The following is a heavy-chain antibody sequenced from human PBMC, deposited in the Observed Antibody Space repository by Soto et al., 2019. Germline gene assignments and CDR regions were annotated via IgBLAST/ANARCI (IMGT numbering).Heavy chain of an antibody. Sequence: EVQLVESGGGLVQPGRSLRLSCAASGFTFDDYAMHWVRQAPGKGPEWVSGISWNSGSIGYADSVKGRFTISRDNAKNSLYLQMSSLRAEDTALYYCAKDRGLVLSFYFDYWGQGTLVTVSS. CDR3: AKDRGLVLSFYFDY. CDR1: GFTFDDYA. D-gene: IGHD6-19*01. J-gene: IGHJ4*02. V-gene: IGHV3-9*01. CDR2: ISWNSGSI.